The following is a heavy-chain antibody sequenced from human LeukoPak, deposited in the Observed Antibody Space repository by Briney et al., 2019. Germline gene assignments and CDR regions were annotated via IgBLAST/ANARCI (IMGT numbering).Heavy chain of an antibody. D-gene: IGHD3-22*01. CDR1: GYSFTSYW. Sequence: GESLKTSCKGSGYSFTSYWIGWVRQMPGKGLEWMGIIYPGDSDTRYSPSFQGQVTISADKSISTAYLQWSSLKASDTAMYYCARSYYYDSSGYYWAYWGQGTLVTVSS. V-gene: IGHV5-51*01. CDR2: IYPGDSDT. J-gene: IGHJ4*02. CDR3: ARSYYYDSSGYYWAY.